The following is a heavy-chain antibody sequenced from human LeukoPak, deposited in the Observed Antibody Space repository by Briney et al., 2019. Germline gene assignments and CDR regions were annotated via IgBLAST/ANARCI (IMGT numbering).Heavy chain of an antibody. D-gene: IGHD1-26*01. V-gene: IGHV3-23*01. CDR1: GFTFSDYA. CDR2: FKTNSGQV. CDR3: AKGGKWDVTPFDY. Sequence: GGSLRLSCVASGFTFSDYAMNWVRQAPGKGLEWVSTFKTNSGQVYYAESVRGRFTISRDNSKNTLYLQVNSLRAEDTAVYYCAKGGKWDVTPFDYWGQGTLVTVSS. J-gene: IGHJ4*02.